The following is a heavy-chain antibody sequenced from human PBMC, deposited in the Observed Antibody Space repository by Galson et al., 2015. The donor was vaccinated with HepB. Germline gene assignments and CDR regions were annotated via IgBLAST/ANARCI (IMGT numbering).Heavy chain of an antibody. CDR2: IYPGDSDT. CDR1: GYSFTSYW. Sequence: QSGAEVKKPGESLKISCKGSGYSFTSYWIGWVRQMPGKGLEWMGIIYPGDSDTRYSPSFQGQVTISADKSISTAYLQWSSLKASDTAMYYCARGGGIAAAGTWFYYYYGMDVWGQGTTVTVSS. CDR3: ARGGGIAAAGTWFYYYYGMDV. V-gene: IGHV5-51*03. D-gene: IGHD6-13*01. J-gene: IGHJ6*02.